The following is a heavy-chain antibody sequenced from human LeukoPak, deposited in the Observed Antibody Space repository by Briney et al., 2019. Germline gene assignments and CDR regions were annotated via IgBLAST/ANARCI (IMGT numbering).Heavy chain of an antibody. J-gene: IGHJ5*02. Sequence: GGSLRLSCAASGFNVNNNYMSWVRKAPGKGLGWVSVIYVDGNTYYRDSVKGRFSISRDNSKNTRYLQMNSLRAEDTAVYYCARDHSESGSYPNPWGQGTLVTVSS. CDR2: IYVDGNT. CDR1: GFNVNNNY. D-gene: IGHD3-10*01. V-gene: IGHV3-66*01. CDR3: ARDHSESGSYPNP.